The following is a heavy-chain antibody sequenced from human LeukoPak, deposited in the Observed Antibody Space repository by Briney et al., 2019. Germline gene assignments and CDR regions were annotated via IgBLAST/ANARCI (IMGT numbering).Heavy chain of an antibody. CDR3: ARDRDGYNIVYFDY. D-gene: IGHD5-24*01. Sequence: SETLSLTCAVYGGSFSGYYWSWIRQPPGKGLEWIGSIFYSGTTYYNPSLKSRVTISVDTSRNQFSLKLSSVTAADTAVYFCARDRDGYNIVYFDYWGQGTLVTVSS. CDR2: IFYSGTT. CDR1: GGSFSGYY. J-gene: IGHJ4*02. V-gene: IGHV4-34*12.